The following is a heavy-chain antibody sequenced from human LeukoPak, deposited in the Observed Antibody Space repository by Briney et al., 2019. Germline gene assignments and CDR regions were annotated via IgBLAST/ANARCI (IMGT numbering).Heavy chain of an antibody. V-gene: IGHV4-38-2*02. J-gene: IGHJ4*02. Sequence: SETLSLTCGVSGYSISSGDYWGWSRQPPGKGLEWIGSNYHNGNTHHNPPLESRVTTSVDTSKKHFSLKRSSVTAADTAVYYGARDYGGRFDYWGQGILVTVSS. CDR3: ARDYGGRFDY. CDR2: NYHNGNT. CDR1: GYSISSGDY. D-gene: IGHD4-23*01.